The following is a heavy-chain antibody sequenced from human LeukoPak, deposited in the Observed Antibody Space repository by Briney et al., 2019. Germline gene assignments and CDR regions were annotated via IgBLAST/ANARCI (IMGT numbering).Heavy chain of an antibody. J-gene: IGHJ5*02. CDR2: ISYDGSNK. CDR1: GFTFSSYA. V-gene: IGHV3-30-3*01. CDR3: ARDGAGVVVVPAAIGWFDP. Sequence: GGSLRLSCAASGFTFSSYAMHWVRQAPGKRLEWVAVISYDGSNKYYADSVKGRFTISRDNSKNTLYLQMNSLRAEDTAVYYCARDGAGVVVVPAAIGWFDPWGQGTLVTVSS. D-gene: IGHD2-2*01.